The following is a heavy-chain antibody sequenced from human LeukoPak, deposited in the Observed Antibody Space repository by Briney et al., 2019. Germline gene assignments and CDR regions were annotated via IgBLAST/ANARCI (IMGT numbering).Heavy chain of an antibody. J-gene: IGHJ6*03. CDR3: ATAQLVRGVRYYYYYMDV. V-gene: IGHV1-46*01. CDR1: GYTFTSYY. CDR2: INPSGGST. Sequence: ASVKVSCKASGYTFTSYYMHWVRQAPGQGLEWMGIINPSGGSTIYAQKFQGRVTMTEDTSTDTAYMELSSLRSEDTAVYYCATAQLVRGVRYYYYYMDVWGKGTTVTVSS. D-gene: IGHD3-10*01.